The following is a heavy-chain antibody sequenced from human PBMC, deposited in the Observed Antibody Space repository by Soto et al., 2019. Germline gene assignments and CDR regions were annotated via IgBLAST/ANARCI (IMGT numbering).Heavy chain of an antibody. CDR2: ISSSSSTI. CDR3: ARAIYDSSGYYAPFGY. J-gene: IGHJ4*02. CDR1: GFTFSSYS. V-gene: IGHV3-48*01. Sequence: EVQLVESGGGLVQPGGSLRLSCAASGFTFSSYSMNWVRQAPGKGLEWVSYISSSSSTIYYADSVKGRFTISRDNAKNSLYLQMNSLRAEDRAVYYCARAIYDSSGYYAPFGYWGQGTLVTVSS. D-gene: IGHD3-22*01.